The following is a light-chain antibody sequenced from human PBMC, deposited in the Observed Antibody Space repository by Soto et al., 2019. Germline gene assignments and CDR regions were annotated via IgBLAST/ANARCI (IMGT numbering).Light chain of an antibody. CDR2: EVT. V-gene: IGLV2-14*01. J-gene: IGLJ3*02. CDR3: TSYTTSGTWV. Sequence: QSVLTQPASVSGSPGQSITISCTGTSSDIGGYNYVSWYQQHPGKAPKLLIYEVTNRPSGVSNRFSGSKSGNTASLTISGLQADDAADYYCTSYTTSGTWVFGGGTKLTVL. CDR1: SSDIGGYNY.